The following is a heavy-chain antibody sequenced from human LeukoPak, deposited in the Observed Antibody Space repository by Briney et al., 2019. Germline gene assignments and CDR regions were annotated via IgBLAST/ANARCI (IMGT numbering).Heavy chain of an antibody. V-gene: IGHV3-74*01. D-gene: IGHD2-21*02. CDR3: ARDNRDWAFDY. CDR1: GFTFSDSD. CDR2: INNDGSRT. Sequence: GGSLRLSCAASGFTFSDSDMNWVRQAPGKGLVWVSHINNDGSRTSYADSVKGRFTISRDNSKNTLVLQMNSLRSEDTAVYFCARDNRDWAFDYWGQGTLVTVSS. J-gene: IGHJ4*02.